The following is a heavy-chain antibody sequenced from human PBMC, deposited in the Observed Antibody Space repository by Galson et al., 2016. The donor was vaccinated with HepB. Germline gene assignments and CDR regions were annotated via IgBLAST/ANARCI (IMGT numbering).Heavy chain of an antibody. CDR3: ATIPSRGY. V-gene: IGHV3-66*01. CDR1: GFTVSNNY. CDR2: IYSGGNT. Sequence: LRLSCAASGFTVSNNYMSWVRQPPGKGLEWVSVIYSGGNTFYADSVKGRFTISRDTSNNTLYLQMNSLRAEDTAVYYCATIPSRGYWGQGTLVTVSS. J-gene: IGHJ4*02.